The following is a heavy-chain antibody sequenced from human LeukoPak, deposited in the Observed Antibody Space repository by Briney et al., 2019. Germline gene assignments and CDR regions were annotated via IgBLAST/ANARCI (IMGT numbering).Heavy chain of an antibody. CDR3: ARDFHYYDSSGYYSSFDY. V-gene: IGHV3-21*01. CDR1: GFTFSSYS. J-gene: IGHJ4*02. D-gene: IGHD3-22*01. Sequence: GGSLRLSCAASGFTFSSYSMNWVRQAPGKGLEWVSSITTSSSYIYYADSVKGRFTVSRYNAKNSLYLQMNSLRAEDTAVYYCARDFHYYDSSGYYSSFDYWGQGTLVTVSS. CDR2: ITTSSSYI.